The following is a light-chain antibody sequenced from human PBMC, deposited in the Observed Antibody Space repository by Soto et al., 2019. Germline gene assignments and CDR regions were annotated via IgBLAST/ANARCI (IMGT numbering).Light chain of an antibody. CDR3: QQYESYPMT. CDR1: QSISSW. CDR2: KAS. V-gene: IGKV1-5*03. Sequence: DSPMTQYPSTLSASVGDRVTITCRASQSISSWLAWYQQKPGKAPKLLISKASTLQRGVPPRFSGSGSGTEFTLTISSLQPDDFATYYCQQYESYPMTFGGGTKVEIK. J-gene: IGKJ4*01.